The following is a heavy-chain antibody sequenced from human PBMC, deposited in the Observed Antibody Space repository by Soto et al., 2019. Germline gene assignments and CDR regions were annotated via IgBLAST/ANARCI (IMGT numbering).Heavy chain of an antibody. CDR3: AKDGRGSGSHYNSFGY. D-gene: IGHD3-10*01. Sequence: XVSLGLSCAASGFTVGNNYMSWVRQAPGKGLEWVSLIYSTGTTKYADSVKGRFTVSRDNAKNTLYLQMNSLRAEDTAVYYCAKDGRGSGSHYNSFGYWGQGTLVTVSS. CDR1: GFTVGNNY. J-gene: IGHJ4*02. CDR2: IYSTGTT. V-gene: IGHV3-53*01.